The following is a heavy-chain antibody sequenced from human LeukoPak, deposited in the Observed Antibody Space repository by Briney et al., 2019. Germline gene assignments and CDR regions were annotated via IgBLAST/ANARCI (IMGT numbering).Heavy chain of an antibody. V-gene: IGHV3-48*04. CDR1: GFTFNSYS. Sequence: GGSLRLSCAASGFTFNSYSMNWVRQAPGKGLEWVSYINRGSSTVFYADSVKGRFTISRDNAKASLYLQVNSLRAEDTAVYYCARDGKRGYDMDVWGQGTTVTVSS. CDR3: ARDGKRGYDMDV. CDR2: INRGSSTV. J-gene: IGHJ6*02.